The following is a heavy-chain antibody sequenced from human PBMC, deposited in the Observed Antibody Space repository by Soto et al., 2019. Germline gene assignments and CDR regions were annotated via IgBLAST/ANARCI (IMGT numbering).Heavy chain of an antibody. V-gene: IGHV4-59*08. CDR1: GGSISSYY. CDR3: ARLGAYYQAMDS. D-gene: IGHD3-22*01. CDR2: IYFAGTT. Sequence: SETLSLTCTVSGGSISSYYWSWIRQPPGKGLEWIGYIYFAGTTTYNPSLQSRVSISLDTSKNEVSLKLTSVTAADTAVYFCARLGAYYQAMDSWGQGTLVTVSS. J-gene: IGHJ1*01.